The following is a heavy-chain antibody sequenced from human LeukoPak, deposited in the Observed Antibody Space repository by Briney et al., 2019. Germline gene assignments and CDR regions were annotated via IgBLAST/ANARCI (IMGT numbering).Heavy chain of an antibody. V-gene: IGHV4-34*01. D-gene: IGHD3-3*01. CDR1: GGSFSGYY. CDR3: ARRRGYYDFWSGYHEAATNNWFDP. CDR2: ISYSGGT. Sequence: SETLSLTCAVYGGSFSGYYWSWIRQPPGKGLEWVGRISYSGGTAYNPSLKSRVTISVDTSKNQFSLKLSSVTAADTAVYYCARRRGYYDFWSGYHEAATNNWFDPWGQGTLVTVSS. J-gene: IGHJ5*02.